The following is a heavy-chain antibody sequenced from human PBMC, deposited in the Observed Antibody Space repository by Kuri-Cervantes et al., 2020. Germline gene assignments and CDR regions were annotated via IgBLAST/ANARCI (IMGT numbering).Heavy chain of an antibody. Sequence: SETLSLTCAVYGGSFSSYYWSWIRQPPGKGLEWIGEINHSGSTNYNPSLKSRVTISVDTSKNQFSLKLTSVTAADTAVYYCARGLSVAAGKDGWFDPWGQGTLVTVSS. CDR3: ARGLSVAAGKDGWFDP. CDR2: INHSGST. CDR1: GGSFSSYY. D-gene: IGHD6-13*01. J-gene: IGHJ5*02. V-gene: IGHV4-34*01.